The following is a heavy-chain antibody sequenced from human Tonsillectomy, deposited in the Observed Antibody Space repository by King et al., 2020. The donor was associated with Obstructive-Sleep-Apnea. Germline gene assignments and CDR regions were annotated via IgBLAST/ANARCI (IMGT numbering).Heavy chain of an antibody. V-gene: IGHV3-30-3*01. D-gene: IGHD1-1*01. Sequence: VQLVESGGGVVQPGRSLRLSCAASVFTFSSYAMHWVRQAPGKGLEWVAVISYDGSNKYYADSVKGRFTISRDNSKNTLYLQMNSLRAEDTAVYYCARENWNDGYYFDYWGQGTLVTVSS. J-gene: IGHJ4*02. CDR2: ISYDGSNK. CDR3: ARENWNDGYYFDY. CDR1: VFTFSSYA.